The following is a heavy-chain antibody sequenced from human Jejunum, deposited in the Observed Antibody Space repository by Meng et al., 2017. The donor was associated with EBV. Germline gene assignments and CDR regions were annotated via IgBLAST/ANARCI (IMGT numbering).Heavy chain of an antibody. J-gene: IGHJ4*02. CDR2: INQVGST. CDR1: TDFISSYEW. Sequence: QGQLQEPGQGLVKPSGTLSLTCAVSTDFISSYEWWSWVRQPPGKGLEWLGEINQVGSTYYNPSLKSRVTISIDTSKRQFSLRLNSMTAADTAVYYCARASSERLLDYWGQGTLVTVSS. D-gene: IGHD1-14*01. V-gene: IGHV4-4*02. CDR3: ARASSERLLDY.